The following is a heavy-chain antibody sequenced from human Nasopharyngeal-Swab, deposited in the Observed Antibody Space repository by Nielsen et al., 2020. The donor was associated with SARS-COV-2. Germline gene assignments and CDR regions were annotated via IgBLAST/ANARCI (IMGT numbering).Heavy chain of an antibody. J-gene: IGHJ4*02. V-gene: IGHV3-20*04. D-gene: IGHD2-2*01. CDR1: GLTFDDYG. Sequence: GGSLRLSCAASGLTFDDYGMSWVRQAPGKGLEWVSGINWNGGSTGYADSVKGRFTISRDNAKNSLYLQMNSLRAEDTALYYCARDGGYCSSTSCYGGFDYWGQGTLVTVSS. CDR3: ARDGGYCSSTSCYGGFDY. CDR2: INWNGGST.